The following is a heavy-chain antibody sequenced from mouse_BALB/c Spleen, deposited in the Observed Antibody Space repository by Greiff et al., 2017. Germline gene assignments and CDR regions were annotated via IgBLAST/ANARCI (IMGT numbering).Heavy chain of an antibody. Sequence: VQLQQSGPELVKPGASVKISCKASGYTFTDYNMHWVKQSHGKSLEWIGYIYPYNGGTGYNQKFKSKATLTVDNSSSTAYMELRSLTSEDSAVYYCARSEDDGYYGAYWGQGTLVTVSA. CDR3: ARSEDDGYYGAY. J-gene: IGHJ3*01. D-gene: IGHD2-3*01. V-gene: IGHV1S29*02. CDR1: GYTFTDYN. CDR2: IYPYNGGT.